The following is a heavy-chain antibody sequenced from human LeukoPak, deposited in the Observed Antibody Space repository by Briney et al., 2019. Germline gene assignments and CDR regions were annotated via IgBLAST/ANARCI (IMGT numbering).Heavy chain of an antibody. J-gene: IGHJ4*02. CDR1: GYTFSGYY. CDR2: VTPNSGGT. CDR3: AWGVGAPNYFDY. Sequence: ASVKVSCKASGYTFSGYYMHWVREAPGQGLEWMAWVTPNSGGTNYAQKFQGRVTVTRDTSITTDYMELSSLRSDDTAVYYCAWGVGAPNYFDYWGQGTLVTVSS. V-gene: IGHV1-2*02. D-gene: IGHD1-26*01.